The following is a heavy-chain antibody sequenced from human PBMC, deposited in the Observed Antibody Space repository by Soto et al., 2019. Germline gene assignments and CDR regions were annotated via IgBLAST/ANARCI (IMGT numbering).Heavy chain of an antibody. D-gene: IGHD3-3*01. CDR1: GFTFSSYA. V-gene: IGHV3-23*01. CDR3: AKGPDFWSGYFSPFDY. Sequence: GGSLRLSCAASGFTFSSYAMSWVRQAPGKGLEWVSAISGSGGSTYYADSVKGRFTISRDNSKNTLYLQMNSLRAEDTAVYYCAKGPDFWSGYFSPFDYWGQGTLVTVSS. CDR2: ISGSGGST. J-gene: IGHJ4*02.